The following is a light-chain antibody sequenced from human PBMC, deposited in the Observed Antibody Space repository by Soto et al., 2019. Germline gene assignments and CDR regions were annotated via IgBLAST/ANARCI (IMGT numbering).Light chain of an antibody. CDR3: QQYNSYPYT. CDR2: MAS. J-gene: IGKJ2*01. CDR1: QTISSW. V-gene: IGKV1-5*03. Sequence: DIQMTQSPSTLSGSVGDRVTITCRASQTISSWLAWYQQKPGKAPKLLIYMASSLASRVPSRFSGSGAGTEFTRTISSLQPDDVETYYCQQYNSYPYTFGQGTKVDIK.